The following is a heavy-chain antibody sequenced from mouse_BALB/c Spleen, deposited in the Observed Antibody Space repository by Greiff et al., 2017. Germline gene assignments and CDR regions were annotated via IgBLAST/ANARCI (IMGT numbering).Heavy chain of an antibody. D-gene: IGHD1-2*01. CDR2: ISTYYGDA. J-gene: IGHJ2*01. V-gene: IGHV1S137*01. CDR1: GYTFTDYA. CDR3: ARSGEYYGDGGYFDY. Sequence: VQLQQSGAELVRPGVSVKISCKGSGYTFTDYAMHWVKQSHAKSLEWIGVISTYYGDASYNQKFKGKATMTVDKSSSTAYMELARLTSEDSAIYYCARSGEYYGDGGYFDYWGQGTTLTVSS.